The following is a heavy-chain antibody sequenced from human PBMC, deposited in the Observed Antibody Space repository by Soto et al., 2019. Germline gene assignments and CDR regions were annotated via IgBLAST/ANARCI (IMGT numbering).Heavy chain of an antibody. CDR2: IYYSGNT. J-gene: IGHJ4*02. CDR3: ARHYGSGSARED. Sequence: ETLSLTCTVSGGSISSSSYYWGWIRQPPGKGLEWIGSIYYSGNTHYNPSLKSRVTISVDTSKNQFSLKLSSVTAADTAVNYCARHYGSGSAREDWGKGTLVTVS. D-gene: IGHD3-10*01. V-gene: IGHV4-39*01. CDR1: GGSISSSSYY.